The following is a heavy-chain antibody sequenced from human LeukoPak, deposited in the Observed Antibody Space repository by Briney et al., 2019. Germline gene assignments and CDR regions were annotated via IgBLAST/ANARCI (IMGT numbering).Heavy chain of an antibody. V-gene: IGHV3-74*01. Sequence: GGSLRLSCAASGFTFSNYWMHWVRQAPGKGLVWVSLINSDGTTTNYADSVKGRFTISRDNATNTLYLQMNSLRADDTAVYYCASKPMYYYYYYMDVWGKGTTVTVSS. CDR1: GFTFSNYW. CDR3: ASKPMYYYYYYMDV. D-gene: IGHD2-2*01. CDR2: INSDGTTT. J-gene: IGHJ6*03.